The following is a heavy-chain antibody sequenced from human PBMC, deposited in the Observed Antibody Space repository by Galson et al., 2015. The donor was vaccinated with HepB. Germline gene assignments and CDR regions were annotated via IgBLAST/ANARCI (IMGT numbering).Heavy chain of an antibody. D-gene: IGHD6-19*01. J-gene: IGHJ5*02. Sequence: PALVKPTQTLTLPCTFSGFSLSTSGMCVSWIRQPPGKALEWLARIDWDDDKYYSTSLKTRLTISKDTSKNQVVLTMTNMDPVDTATYYCARIEYSSGWFLSPWGQGTLVTVSS. CDR1: GFSLSTSGMC. CDR3: ARIEYSSGWFLSP. CDR2: IDWDDDK. V-gene: IGHV2-70*11.